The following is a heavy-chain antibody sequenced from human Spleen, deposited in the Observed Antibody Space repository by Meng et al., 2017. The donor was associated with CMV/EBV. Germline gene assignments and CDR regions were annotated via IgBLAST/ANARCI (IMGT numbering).Heavy chain of an antibody. CDR1: GFTFSSYG. D-gene: IGHD3-3*01. Sequence: GESLKISCAASGFTFSSYGMYWVRQAPGKGLEWVAVIWYDGSEKYYAGSVKGRFTISRDNAKNSLYLQMNSLRAEDTAVYYCARDLYDFWSGANYYYYYGMDVWGQGTTVTVSS. CDR2: IWYDGSEK. CDR3: ARDLYDFWSGANYYYYYGMDV. J-gene: IGHJ6*02. V-gene: IGHV3-33*07.